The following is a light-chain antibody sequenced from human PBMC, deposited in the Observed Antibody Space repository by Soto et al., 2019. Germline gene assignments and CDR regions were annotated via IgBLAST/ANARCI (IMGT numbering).Light chain of an antibody. CDR1: QSVRSNY. CDR3: QHYGSSAYT. V-gene: IGKV3-20*01. Sequence: EIVLTQSPGTLSLSPGERATLSCRASQSVRSNYLAWYQQKPGQAPRLLIYGASSRATGIPDRFSGSGSGTDFTLTISRLEPEDFAVYYCQHYGSSAYTFGHATTLQIQ. CDR2: GAS. J-gene: IGKJ2*01.